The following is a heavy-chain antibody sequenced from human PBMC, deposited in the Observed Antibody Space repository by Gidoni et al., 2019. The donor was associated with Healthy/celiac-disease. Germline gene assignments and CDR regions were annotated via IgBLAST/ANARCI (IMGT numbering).Heavy chain of an antibody. Sequence: QVTLKESGPVLVKPTETLTLTCTVSGFSLSNARMGVSWIRQPPGKALEWLAHIFSNDEKSYSTSLKSRLTISKDTSKSQVVLTMTNMDPVDTATYYCARMGGSSGFYYYYGMDVWGQGTTVTVSS. V-gene: IGHV2-26*01. D-gene: IGHD6-19*01. J-gene: IGHJ6*02. CDR2: IFSNDEK. CDR1: GFSLSNARMG. CDR3: ARMGGSSGFYYYYGMDV.